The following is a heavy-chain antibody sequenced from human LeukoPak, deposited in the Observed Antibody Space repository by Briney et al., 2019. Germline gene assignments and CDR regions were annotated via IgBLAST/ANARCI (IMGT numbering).Heavy chain of an antibody. D-gene: IGHD2-2*01. CDR3: ARDREVVPAALNWFDL. Sequence: GASVKVSCKASGGTFSSYAISWVRQAPGQGLEWMGWIDPNSGGTNYAQKFQGRVTMTRDTSISTAYMELSRLRSDDTAVYYCARDREVVPAALNWFDLWGQGTLVTVSS. CDR2: IDPNSGGT. V-gene: IGHV1-2*02. CDR1: GGTFSSYA. J-gene: IGHJ5*02.